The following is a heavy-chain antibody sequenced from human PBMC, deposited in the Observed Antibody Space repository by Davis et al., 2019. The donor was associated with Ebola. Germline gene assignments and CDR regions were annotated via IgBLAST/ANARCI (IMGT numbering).Heavy chain of an antibody. CDR1: GFTFSSYE. Sequence: GESLKISCAASGFTFSSYEMNWVRQAPGKGLEWVSYISSSGSTIYYADSVKGRFTISRDNAKNSLYLQMNSLRAEDTAVYYCARDRDSSRRLLNYFDYWGQGTLVTVSS. CDR2: ISSSGSTI. J-gene: IGHJ4*02. V-gene: IGHV3-48*03. CDR3: ARDRDSSRRLLNYFDY. D-gene: IGHD6-19*01.